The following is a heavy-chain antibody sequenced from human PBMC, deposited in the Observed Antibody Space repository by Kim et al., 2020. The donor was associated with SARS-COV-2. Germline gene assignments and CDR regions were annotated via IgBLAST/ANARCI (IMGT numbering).Heavy chain of an antibody. D-gene: IGHD3-3*01. CDR2: ILHDGTNK. CDR3: AKDDRTVTGGVIDYGMDV. CDR1: GLTLSSYG. V-gene: IGHV3-30*18. J-gene: IGHJ6*02. Sequence: GGSLGLSCAAPGLTLSSYGLHWVRQAPGKGLEWVAYILHDGTNKSYADSVKGRFTISRDSSKNMVYLQMNNLRREDTATYYCAKDDRTVTGGVIDYGMDVWGQGTTVTVSS.